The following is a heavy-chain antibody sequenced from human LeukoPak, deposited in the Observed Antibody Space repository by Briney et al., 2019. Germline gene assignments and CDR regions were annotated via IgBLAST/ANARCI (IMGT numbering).Heavy chain of an antibody. J-gene: IGHJ4*02. CDR3: ASAIAVVHINY. Sequence: GESLQISCKGSGYSFTTHWIAWVRQMPGKGLEWMGIIYPGDSDTRYSPSFQGQVTFSADKSISTAYLQWSSLKASDSAMYYCASAIAVVHINYWGQGTLVTVSS. D-gene: IGHD6-19*01. CDR1: GYSFTTHW. V-gene: IGHV5-51*01. CDR2: IYPGDSDT.